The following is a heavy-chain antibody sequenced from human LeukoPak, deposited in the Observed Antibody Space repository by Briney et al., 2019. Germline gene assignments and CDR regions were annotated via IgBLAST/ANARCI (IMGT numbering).Heavy chain of an antibody. J-gene: IGHJ1*01. D-gene: IGHD4-17*01. CDR1: GGTFSSYA. CDR2: IIPILGIA. V-gene: IGHV1-69*04. Sequence: ASVKVSCKASGGTFSSYAISWVRQAPGQGLEWMGRIIPILGIANYAQKFQGRVTITADKSTSTAYMELSSLRSEDTAVYYCAKAPFGYGDTAEYFQHWGQGTLVTVSS. CDR3: AKAPFGYGDTAEYFQH.